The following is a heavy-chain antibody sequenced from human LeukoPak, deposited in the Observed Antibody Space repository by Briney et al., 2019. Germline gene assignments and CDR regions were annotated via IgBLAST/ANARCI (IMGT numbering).Heavy chain of an antibody. CDR1: GFTFSNYA. CDR2: VTGRGGST. Sequence: GESLRLSCVASGFTFSNYAMSWVRQAPGKRLEWVSAVTGRGGSTYYADSVKGRFTISRDNSRNTLFLQMNSLNIEDTAVYYCTRGPIHLWLYSGMDVWGQGTTVIVSS. CDR3: TRGPIHLWLYSGMDV. D-gene: IGHD5-18*01. V-gene: IGHV3-23*01. J-gene: IGHJ6*02.